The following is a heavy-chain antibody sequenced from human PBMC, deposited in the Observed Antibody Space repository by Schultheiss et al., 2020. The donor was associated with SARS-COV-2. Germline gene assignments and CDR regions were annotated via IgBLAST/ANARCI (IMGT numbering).Heavy chain of an antibody. J-gene: IGHJ4*02. V-gene: IGHV3-23*01. CDR3: ARVRPDYALDY. D-gene: IGHD4-17*01. CDR1: GFTFSSYA. CDR2: ISGSGGST. Sequence: GGSLRLSCAASGFTFSSYAMSWVRQAPGKGLEWVSTISGSGGSTYCADSVKGRFTISRENAKNSLYLQMNSLRAEDTAVYYCARVRPDYALDYWGQGTLVTVSS.